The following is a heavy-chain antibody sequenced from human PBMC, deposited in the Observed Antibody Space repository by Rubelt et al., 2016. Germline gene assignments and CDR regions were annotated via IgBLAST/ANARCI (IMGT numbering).Heavy chain of an antibody. D-gene: IGHD3-16*01. V-gene: IGHV3-53*01. J-gene: IGHJ4*02. CDR3: ARDWGSPSV. Sequence: GKGLEWVSAFYSGGTTYYADSVTGRFTISRDNSKNTLYLQMNSLRAEDAAVYYCARDWGSPSVWGQGTLVTVSS. CDR2: FYSGGTT.